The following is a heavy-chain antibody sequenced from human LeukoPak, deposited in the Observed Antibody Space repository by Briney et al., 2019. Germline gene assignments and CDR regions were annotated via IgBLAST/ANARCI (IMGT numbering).Heavy chain of an antibody. J-gene: IGHJ3*02. CDR2: ISSSSSTI. CDR1: GFTFSSYS. V-gene: IGHV3-48*04. Sequence: GGSLRLSCAASGFTFSSYSMNWVRQAPGKGLEWVSYISSSSSTIYYADSVKGRFTISRDNAKNSLYLQMNSLRAEDTAVYYCASTGGRGYPVVKAAFDIWGQGTMVTVSS. D-gene: IGHD4-23*01. CDR3: ASTGGRGYPVVKAAFDI.